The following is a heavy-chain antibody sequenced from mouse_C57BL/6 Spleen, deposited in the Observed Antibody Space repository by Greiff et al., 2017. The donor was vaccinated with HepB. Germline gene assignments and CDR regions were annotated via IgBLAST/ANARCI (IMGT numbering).Heavy chain of an antibody. J-gene: IGHJ1*03. Sequence: EVKLQESGPGLVKPSQSLSLTCSLTGYSITSGYYWNWIRQFPGNKLEWMGYISYDGSNNYNPSLKNRITITRDTSKNQFFLKLNSVTTEDTATYYCAREAWDKYFDVWGTGTTVTVSS. V-gene: IGHV3-6*01. D-gene: IGHD4-1*01. CDR1: GYSITSGYY. CDR2: ISYDGSN. CDR3: AREAWDKYFDV.